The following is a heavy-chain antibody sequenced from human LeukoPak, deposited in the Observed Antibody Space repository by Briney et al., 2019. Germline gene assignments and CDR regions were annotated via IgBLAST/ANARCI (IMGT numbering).Heavy chain of an antibody. V-gene: IGHV1-46*01. D-gene: IGHD6-13*01. J-gene: IGHJ4*02. CDR3: ARVGIAAAGLDY. CDR2: INPSGGST. Sequence: ASVKVSCKASGCTFTSYYMHWVRQAPGQGLEWMGIINPSGGSTSYAQKFQGRVTMTRGTSTSTVYMELSSLRSEDTAVYYCARVGIAAAGLDYWGQGTLVTVSS. CDR1: GCTFTSYY.